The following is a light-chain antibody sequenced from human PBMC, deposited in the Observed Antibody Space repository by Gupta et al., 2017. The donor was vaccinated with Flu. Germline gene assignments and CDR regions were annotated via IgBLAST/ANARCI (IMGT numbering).Light chain of an antibody. CDR2: KAS. CDR3: QQDDTYTAT. V-gene: IGKV1-5*03. Sequence: RSTLSASVGDRVTITCRASQSIRDWLAWYQQKPGKAPNLLIYKASTLQSGVPSRFSGSGSGTEFTLTISSLQPDDFATYFCQQDDTYTATFGQGTKLE. CDR1: QSIRDW. J-gene: IGKJ2*01.